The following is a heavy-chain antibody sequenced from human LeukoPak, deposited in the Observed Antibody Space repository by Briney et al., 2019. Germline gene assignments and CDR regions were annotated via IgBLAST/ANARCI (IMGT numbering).Heavy chain of an antibody. V-gene: IGHV4-39*07. CDR2: IYYSGST. Sequence: SETLSLTCTVSGGSISSSSYYWGWIRQPPGKGLEWIGSIYYSGSTYYNPSLKSRVTISVDTSKNQFSLKLSSVTAADTAVYYCARRRVRETNFDYWGQGTLVTVSS. CDR3: ARRRVRETNFDY. CDR1: GGSISSSSYY. J-gene: IGHJ4*02. D-gene: IGHD2-8*01.